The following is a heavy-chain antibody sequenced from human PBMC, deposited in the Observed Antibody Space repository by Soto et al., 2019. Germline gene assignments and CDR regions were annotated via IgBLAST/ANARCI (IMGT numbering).Heavy chain of an antibody. V-gene: IGHV3-30*18. CDR2: ISYDGSNK. Sequence: QVQLVESGGGVVQPGRSLRLSCAASGFTFSSYGMHWVRQAPGKGLEWVAVISYDGSNKYYADSVKGRFTISRDNSKITMYLQMNSLRAEDTAVYYCAKGSGRLGPYCGGDCSLDDYWGQGTLVTVSS. D-gene: IGHD2-21*02. CDR3: AKGSGRLGPYCGGDCSLDDY. J-gene: IGHJ4*02. CDR1: GFTFSSYG.